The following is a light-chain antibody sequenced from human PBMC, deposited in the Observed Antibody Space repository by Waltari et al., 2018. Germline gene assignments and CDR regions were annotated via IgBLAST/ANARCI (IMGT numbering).Light chain of an antibody. J-gene: IGKJ1*01. CDR3: QQTYSPPWT. CDR2: AAA. Sequence: DFQMTQSPSSLSASLGDRVTITCRASNSISRNLNWYQKRSGKAPNLLIYAAASLQNGVPSRFSGSGFGREFTLTIIRLQPEDSATYYCQQTYSPPWTFGQGTTVEFK. CDR1: NSISRN. V-gene: IGKV1-39*01.